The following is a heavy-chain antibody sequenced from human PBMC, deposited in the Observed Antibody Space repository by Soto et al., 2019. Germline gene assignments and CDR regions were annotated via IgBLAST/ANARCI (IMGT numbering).Heavy chain of an antibody. CDR3: ARDTKATRIAARPLDY. D-gene: IGHD6-13*01. CDR1: VYTFTSYG. V-gene: IGHV1-18*04. J-gene: IGHJ4*02. CDR2: ISAYNGNT. Sequence: QVQLVQSGAEVKKPGASVKVSCKASVYTFTSYGISWVRQAPGQGLEWMGWISAYNGNTNSAQKLQGRVTMTTDTPTSTAYMELRSLRSDDTGVQYCARDTKATRIAARPLDYWGQGTLVTVSS.